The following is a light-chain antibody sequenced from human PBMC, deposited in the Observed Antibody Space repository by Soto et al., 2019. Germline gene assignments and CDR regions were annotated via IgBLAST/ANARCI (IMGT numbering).Light chain of an antibody. CDR2: AAS. J-gene: IGKJ4*01. V-gene: IGKV1-39*01. Sequence: DIQMTQSPSSLSASVGDRVTITCRASQSISTYLNWYQHKPGKAPRLLIYAASSLHSGVPSRFSGSGSGTDFTPSISSLQPEDFATYYCQQSYSTLVTFGGGTKVEIK. CDR1: QSISTY. CDR3: QQSYSTLVT.